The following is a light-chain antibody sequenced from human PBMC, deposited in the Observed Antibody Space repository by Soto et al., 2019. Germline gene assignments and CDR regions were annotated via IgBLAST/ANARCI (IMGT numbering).Light chain of an antibody. J-gene: IGLJ2*01. CDR3: SSYTTSSPVV. Sequence: QSVLTQPASVSGSPGQSITISCTGTSSDVGAYNYVSWYQQHPGKAPKLMIYDVSNRPSGVSNRFSGSKSGNTASLTISGLQAEDEADYYCSSYTTSSPVVFGGGTKLTV. V-gene: IGLV2-14*03. CDR2: DVS. CDR1: SSDVGAYNY.